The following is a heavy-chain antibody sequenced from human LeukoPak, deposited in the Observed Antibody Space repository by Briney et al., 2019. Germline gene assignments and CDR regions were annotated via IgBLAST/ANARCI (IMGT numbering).Heavy chain of an antibody. CDR3: ARSETGPIDY. V-gene: IGHV3-66*01. Sequence: GGSLRLSCAASGFTVSSNYMSWVRQAPGKGLEWVSVIYSGGSTYYADSVKGRFTISRDNSKNTLYLQVNSLRAEDTAVYYCARSETGPIDYWGQGTLVTVSS. D-gene: IGHD1-1*01. J-gene: IGHJ4*02. CDR1: GFTVSSNY. CDR2: IYSGGST.